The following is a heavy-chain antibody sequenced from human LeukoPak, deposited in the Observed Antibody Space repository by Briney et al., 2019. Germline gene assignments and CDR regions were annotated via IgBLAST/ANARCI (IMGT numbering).Heavy chain of an antibody. V-gene: IGHV4-39*01. CDR3: ARRYDSTPFDY. CDR1: GGSISSSSYY. Sequence: SETLSLTCTVSGGSISSSSYYWGWIRQPPGKGLEWIGSIYYSGSTYYNPSLKRRVTISVDTSKNQFSLKLSSVTAADTAVYYCARRYDSTPFDYWGQGTLVTVSS. CDR2: IYYSGST. J-gene: IGHJ4*02. D-gene: IGHD3-22*01.